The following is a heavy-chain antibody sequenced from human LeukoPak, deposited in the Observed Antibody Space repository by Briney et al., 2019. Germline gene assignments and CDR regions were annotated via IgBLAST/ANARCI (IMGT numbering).Heavy chain of an antibody. J-gene: IGHJ4*02. CDR1: GFTFSNYW. V-gene: IGHV3-7*04. Sequence: PGGSLRLSCAASGFTFSNYWMSWVRQAPRKGLEWVAKINQDGSDKYHGDSLEGRFTISRDNAQNSLYLQMNSLRAEDTALYFCARYGAYDFNYWGQGTLVTVSS. CDR3: ARYGAYDFNY. D-gene: IGHD5-12*01. CDR2: INQDGSDK.